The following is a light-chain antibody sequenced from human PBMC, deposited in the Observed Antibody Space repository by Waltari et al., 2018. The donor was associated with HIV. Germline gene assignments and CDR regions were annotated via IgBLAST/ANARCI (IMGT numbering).Light chain of an antibody. J-gene: IGLJ2*01. CDR2: EVS. CDR3: SSYTSSTTLV. CDR1: SSDVGGYNH. V-gene: IGLV2-14*01. Sequence: QSALTQPASVSGSPGQAITISCTETSSDVGGYNHVAWYQQHPGKAPKLLSYEVSNRPSGVSNRFSGSKSGNTASLTISGLQAEDEADYYCSSYTSSTTLVFGGGTKLTVL.